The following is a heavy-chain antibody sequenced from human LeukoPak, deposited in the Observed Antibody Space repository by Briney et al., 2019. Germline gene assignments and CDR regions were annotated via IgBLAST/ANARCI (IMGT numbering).Heavy chain of an antibody. Sequence: SETLSLTCTVSGGSISSYYWSWIRQPAGKGLEWIGRIYTSGSTNYNPSLKSRVTMSVDTSKNQFSLKLSSVTAADTAVYYCASSRTLYDSSGYLFFDYWGQGTLVAVSS. CDR3: ASSRTLYDSSGYLFFDY. D-gene: IGHD3-22*01. V-gene: IGHV4-4*07. CDR1: GGSISSYY. CDR2: IYTSGST. J-gene: IGHJ4*02.